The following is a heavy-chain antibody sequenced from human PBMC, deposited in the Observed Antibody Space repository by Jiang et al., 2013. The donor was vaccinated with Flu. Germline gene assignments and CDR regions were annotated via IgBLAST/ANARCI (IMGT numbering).Heavy chain of an antibody. J-gene: IGHJ4*02. Sequence: IPIFGTANYAQKFQGRVTITADESTSTAYMELSSLRSEDTAVYYCARSQYCSGGSCRIDYWGQGTLVTVSS. V-gene: IGHV1-69*01. CDR2: IPIFGTA. CDR3: ARSQYCSGGSCRIDY. D-gene: IGHD2-15*01.